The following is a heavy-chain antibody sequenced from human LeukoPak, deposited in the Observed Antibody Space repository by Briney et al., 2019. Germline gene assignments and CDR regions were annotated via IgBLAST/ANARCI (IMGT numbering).Heavy chain of an antibody. Sequence: GGSLRLSCEGAGFTFNLYAMRWVRQAPGKGLEWVSGVGGSGGVTQYADSVKGRFTISRDNSRNTMFLQMNSLRAEDTGVYFCARDPNGDYIGAFEFWGQGTMVTVSS. V-gene: IGHV3-23*01. CDR1: GFTFNLYA. CDR2: VGGSGGVT. CDR3: ARDPNGDYIGAFEF. D-gene: IGHD4-17*01. J-gene: IGHJ3*01.